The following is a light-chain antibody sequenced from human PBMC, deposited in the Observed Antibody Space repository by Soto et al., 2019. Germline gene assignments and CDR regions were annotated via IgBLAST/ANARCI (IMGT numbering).Light chain of an antibody. Sequence: EIVLTQSPATLSLSPGERATLSCRASQSVSTYVAWYQQKPGQAPRLLIYDASNRATGIPARFSGSGSGTDFTLTISSLEPEDFAVYYCQQRSNWPRTFGQGTKVDIK. CDR3: QQRSNWPRT. CDR1: QSVSTY. V-gene: IGKV3-11*01. J-gene: IGKJ1*01. CDR2: DAS.